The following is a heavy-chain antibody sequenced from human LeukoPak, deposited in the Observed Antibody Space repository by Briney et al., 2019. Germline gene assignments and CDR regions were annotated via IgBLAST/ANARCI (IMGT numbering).Heavy chain of an antibody. CDR1: GYTLTELS. D-gene: IGHD1-7*01. V-gene: IGHV1-24*01. CDR3: ATATRYGYNWNYDPVYYFDY. J-gene: IGHJ4*02. CDR2: FDPEDGET. Sequence: ASVKVSCKVSGYTLTELSMHWVRQAPGKGLEWMGGFDPEDGETIYAQKFQGRVTMTEDTSTDTAYMELSSLRSEDTAVYYCATATRYGYNWNYDPVYYFDYRGQGTLVTVSS.